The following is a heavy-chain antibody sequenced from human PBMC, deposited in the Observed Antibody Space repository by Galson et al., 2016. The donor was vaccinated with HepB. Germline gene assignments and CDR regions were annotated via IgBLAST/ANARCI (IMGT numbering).Heavy chain of an antibody. D-gene: IGHD1-26*01. V-gene: IGHV3-48*02. CDR2: ISSSSSTI. Sequence: SLRLSCAASGFTFSSYSMNWVRQAPGKGLEWVSYISSSSSTIYYADSVKGRFTISKDNAKNSLYLQTNSLRDEDTAVYYCARERRVGAPDYWGQGTLVTVSS. CDR1: GFTFSSYS. J-gene: IGHJ4*02. CDR3: ARERRVGAPDY.